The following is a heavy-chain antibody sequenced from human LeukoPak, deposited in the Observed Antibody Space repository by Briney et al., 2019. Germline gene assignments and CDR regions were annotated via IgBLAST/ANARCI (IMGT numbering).Heavy chain of an antibody. D-gene: IGHD2-2*02. J-gene: IGHJ4*02. CDR2: IYWDDDK. Sequence: SGPTLVKPTQTLTLTCTFSGFSLSTSGVGVGWIRQPPGKALEWLALIYWDDDKRYSPSLKSRLTITKDTSKNQVVLTMTNMDPVDTATYYCAHTSFYCSSSSCYMHFDYWGQGNLVTVSS. CDR1: GFSLSTSGVG. CDR3: AHTSFYCSSSSCYMHFDY. V-gene: IGHV2-5*02.